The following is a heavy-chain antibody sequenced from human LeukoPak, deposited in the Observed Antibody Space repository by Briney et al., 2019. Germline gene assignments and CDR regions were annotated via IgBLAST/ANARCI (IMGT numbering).Heavy chain of an antibody. CDR2: IKQDGSEK. CDR1: GFTFSSYW. Sequence: GGSLRLSCAASGFTFSSYWMSWVRQAPGKGLEWVANIKQDGSEKYYVDSVKGRFTISRDNAKNSLYLQMNSLRAEDTAVSSGESGDLGPRVVYYWGQGPLVTVSS. V-gene: IGHV3-7*01. CDR3: ESGDLGPRVVYY. J-gene: IGHJ4*02. D-gene: IGHD4-23*01.